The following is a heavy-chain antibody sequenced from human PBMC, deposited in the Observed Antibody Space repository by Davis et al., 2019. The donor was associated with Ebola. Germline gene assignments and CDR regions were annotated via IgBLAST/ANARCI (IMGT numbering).Heavy chain of an antibody. V-gene: IGHV3-21*01. CDR3: ASIMITFGGVSLFDY. Sequence: GESLKISCAASGFTFSSYSMNWVRQAPGKGLEWVSSISSSSSYIYYADSVKGRFTISRDNAKNPLYLQMNSLRAEDTAVYYCASIMITFGGVSLFDYWGQGTLVTVSS. J-gene: IGHJ4*02. D-gene: IGHD3-16*01. CDR1: GFTFSSYS. CDR2: ISSSSSYI.